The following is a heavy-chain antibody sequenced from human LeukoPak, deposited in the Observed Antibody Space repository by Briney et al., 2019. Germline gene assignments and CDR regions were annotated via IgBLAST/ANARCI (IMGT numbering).Heavy chain of an antibody. CDR3: ASTTISPVGGMDV. CDR1: GFTVSSNY. CDR2: IYSGGST. J-gene: IGHJ6*02. D-gene: IGHD2/OR15-2a*01. Sequence: PGGSLRLSCAASGFTVSSNYMTWVRQAPGKGLEWVSVIYSGGSTYYADSVKGRFTISRDSAKNSLYLQVNSLRAEDTAVYYCASTTISPVGGMDVWGQGTTVTVSS. V-gene: IGHV3-53*01.